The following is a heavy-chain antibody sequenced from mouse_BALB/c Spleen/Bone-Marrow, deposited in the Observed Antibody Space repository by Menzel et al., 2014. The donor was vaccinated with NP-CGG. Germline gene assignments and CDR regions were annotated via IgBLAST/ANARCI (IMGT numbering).Heavy chain of an antibody. CDR2: IYVSSGYN. V-gene: IGHV1-4*02. Sequence: QVQLQQPAAELARPGASVKMSCKASGYSFTSNTMHWIKQRPGQGLEWIGYIYVSSGYNGYNQKFKDKTTLTADKSSSTAYMQLSNLTSEDSAVYYCARSGVGPYYALDYWGQGTSVTVSS. J-gene: IGHJ4*01. CDR1: GYSFTSNT. CDR3: ARSGVGPYYALDY. D-gene: IGHD4-1*01.